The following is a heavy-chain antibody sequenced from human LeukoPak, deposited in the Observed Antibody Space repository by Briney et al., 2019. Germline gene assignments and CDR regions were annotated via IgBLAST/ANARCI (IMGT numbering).Heavy chain of an antibody. D-gene: IGHD3-22*01. J-gene: IGHJ3*02. CDR1: GGSISSYY. Sequence: PSETLSLTCTVSGGSISSYYWSWIRQPPGKGLEWMGYIYYSGSTNYNPSLKSRVTISVDTSKNQFSLKLSSVTAADTAVYYCARRIRDSGYDAFDIWGQGAMVTVSS. CDR2: IYYSGST. CDR3: ARRIRDSGYDAFDI. V-gene: IGHV4-59*08.